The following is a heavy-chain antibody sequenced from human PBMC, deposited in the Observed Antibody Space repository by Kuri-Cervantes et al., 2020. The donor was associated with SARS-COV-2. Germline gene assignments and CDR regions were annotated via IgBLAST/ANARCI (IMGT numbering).Heavy chain of an antibody. J-gene: IGHJ4*02. CDR2: ISSSSSYI. D-gene: IGHD6-19*01. Sequence: GGSLRLSCAACGFTFSSYSMNWVRQAPGKGLEWVSSISSSSSYIYYADSVKGRFTISRDNAKNSLYLQMNSLRAEDTAVYYCARDPRLANYFDYWGQGTLVTVSS. V-gene: IGHV3-21*01. CDR1: GFTFSSYS. CDR3: ARDPRLANYFDY.